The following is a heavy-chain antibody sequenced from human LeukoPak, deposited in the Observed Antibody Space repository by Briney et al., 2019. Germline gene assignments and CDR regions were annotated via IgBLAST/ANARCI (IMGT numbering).Heavy chain of an antibody. D-gene: IGHD3-9*01. Sequence: SETLSLTCTVSGGSISSYYWSWIRQPPGKGLEWIGYIYYSGSTNYNPSLKSRVTISVDTSKNQFSLKLSSVTAADTAVYYCARGAYYDILTRPNRYTFDYWGQGTLVPVSS. CDR2: IYYSGST. CDR3: ARGAYYDILTRPNRYTFDY. J-gene: IGHJ4*02. V-gene: IGHV4-59*08. CDR1: GGSISSYY.